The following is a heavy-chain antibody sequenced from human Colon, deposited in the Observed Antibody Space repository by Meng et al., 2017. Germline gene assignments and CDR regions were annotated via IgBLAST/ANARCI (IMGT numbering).Heavy chain of an antibody. D-gene: IGHD2-15*01. CDR3: ARGLGTIQRGYCSGGSCSSDY. J-gene: IGHJ4*02. CDR1: GESFGNYF. CDR2: ISHGGST. V-gene: IGHV4-34*01. Sequence: GSLRLSCAVYGESFGNYFWSWIRQPPGKGLEWIGEISHGGSTNYNPSLKSRVTISLDMSKNQFSLNLTSVTAADTAVYFCARGLGTIQRGYCSGGSCSSDYWGQGNLVNGAS.